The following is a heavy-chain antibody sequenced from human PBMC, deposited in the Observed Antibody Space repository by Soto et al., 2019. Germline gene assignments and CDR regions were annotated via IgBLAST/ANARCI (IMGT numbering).Heavy chain of an antibody. Sequence: EASVKVSCKASGYTFTSYGISWVRQAPGQGLEWMGWISAYNGNTNYAQKFQGKVTMTTDTSTSTAYMELSRLRSDDTAVYYCARAHCGGDCYSGVDYWGQGTLVTVSS. CDR3: ARAHCGGDCYSGVDY. D-gene: IGHD2-21*02. V-gene: IGHV1-18*01. CDR2: ISAYNGNT. CDR1: GYTFTSYG. J-gene: IGHJ4*02.